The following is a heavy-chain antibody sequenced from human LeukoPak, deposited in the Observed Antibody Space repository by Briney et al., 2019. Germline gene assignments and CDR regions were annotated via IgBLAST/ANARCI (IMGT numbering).Heavy chain of an antibody. V-gene: IGHV3-74*01. J-gene: IGHJ4*02. CDR3: VVGGSPGY. D-gene: IGHD2-15*01. CDR1: GLAFSAYR. CDR2: ISTDGYTT. Sequence: GSMRLSCAASGLAFSAYRMHWVRQAPRKGLVWVSRISTDGYTTDYADFVQGRFTASRDNTKNTWSLEMNSLRAEDTAVYYCVVGGSPGYWGQGTLVTVSS.